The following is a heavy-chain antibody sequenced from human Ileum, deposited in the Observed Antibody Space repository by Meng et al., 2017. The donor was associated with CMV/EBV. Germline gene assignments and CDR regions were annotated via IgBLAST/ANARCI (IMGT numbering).Heavy chain of an antibody. J-gene: IGHJ4*02. D-gene: IGHD3-10*01. CDR2: INWNGGST. V-gene: IGHV3-20*04. CDR1: GFTFSNVW. Sequence: GESLKISCAASGFTFSNVWMSWVRQAPGKGLEWVSGINWNGGSTGYADSVKGRFTISRDNVKNSLFLQMNSLRADDTAVYYCARHSYYYGSGSQYFDHWGQGTLVTVSS. CDR3: ARHSYYYGSGSQYFDH.